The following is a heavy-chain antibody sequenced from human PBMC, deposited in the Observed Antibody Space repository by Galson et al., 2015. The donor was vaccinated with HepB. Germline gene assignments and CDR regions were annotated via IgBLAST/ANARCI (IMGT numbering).Heavy chain of an antibody. CDR1: GLTFSNYY. CDR2: ISNSGTTG. CDR3: ARDMGRVDNGGDYWFDP. J-gene: IGHJ5*02. V-gene: IGHV3-11*01. Sequence: SLRLSCAGSGLTFSNYYMSWIRQAPGRGLEWISYISNSGTTGYYADSVKGRFTVSRDNAKNSMYLQMNSLGSDDTAVYYCARDMGRVDNGGDYWFDPWGQGTLVTVSS. D-gene: IGHD4-23*01.